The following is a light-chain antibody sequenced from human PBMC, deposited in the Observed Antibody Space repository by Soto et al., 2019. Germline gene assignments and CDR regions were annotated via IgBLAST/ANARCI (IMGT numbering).Light chain of an antibody. CDR1: SSDVGAYNY. V-gene: IGLV2-11*01. Sequence: QSALTQPRSVFGSPGQSVTISCTGTSSDVGAYNYVSWYQHRPGKAPKLMIYDVSQRPSGVPDRFSGSKSGNTASLTISGLQTEDEADYYCCSYAGSYTLYVFGTGTKLTVL. CDR2: DVS. J-gene: IGLJ1*01. CDR3: CSYAGSYTLYV.